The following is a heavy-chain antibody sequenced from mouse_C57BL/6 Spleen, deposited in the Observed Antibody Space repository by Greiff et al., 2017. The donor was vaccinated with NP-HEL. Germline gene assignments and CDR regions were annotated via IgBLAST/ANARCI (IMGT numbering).Heavy chain of an antibody. V-gene: IGHV1-69*01. J-gene: IGHJ1*03. CDR1: GYTFTSYW. CDR2: IDPSDSYT. Sequence: QVQLQQSGAELVMPGASVKLSCKASGYTFTSYWMHWVKQRPGQGLEWIGEIDPSDSYTNYNQKFKGKSTLTVEKSSSTAYMQLSSLTSEYSAVYYCARGLGLDVWGTGTTVTVSS. CDR3: ARGLGLDV. D-gene: IGHD3-1*01.